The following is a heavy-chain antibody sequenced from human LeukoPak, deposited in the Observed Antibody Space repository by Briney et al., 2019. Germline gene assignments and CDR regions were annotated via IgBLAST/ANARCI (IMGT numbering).Heavy chain of an antibody. J-gene: IGHJ6*02. V-gene: IGHV4-61*02. D-gene: IGHD2-2*01. CDR1: GGSISSGSYY. CDR3: ASGYCSSTSCHPPYYGMDV. Sequence: SETLSLTCTVSGGSISSGSYYWSWIRQPAGKGLEWIGRIYTSGSTNYNPSLQSRVTISVDTSKNQFSLKLSSVTAADTAVYYCASGYCSSTSCHPPYYGMDVWGQGTTVTVSS. CDR2: IYTSGST.